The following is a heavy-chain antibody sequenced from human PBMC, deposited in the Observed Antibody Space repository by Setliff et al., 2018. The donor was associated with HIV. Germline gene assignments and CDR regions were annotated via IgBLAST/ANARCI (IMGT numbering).Heavy chain of an antibody. J-gene: IGHJ4*02. CDR3: ARAGYGDYVSFFNY. V-gene: IGHV3-7*03. CDR1: GFTFSSYW. D-gene: IGHD4-17*01. CDR2: IKQDAGEI. Sequence: GGSLRLSCAASGFTFSSYWMSWVRQAPGKGLEWVANIKQDAGEIYYVDSVKGRFTLSRDNARNSLYLQLNSLRAEDTAVYYCARAGYGDYVSFFNYWGQGILVTVSS.